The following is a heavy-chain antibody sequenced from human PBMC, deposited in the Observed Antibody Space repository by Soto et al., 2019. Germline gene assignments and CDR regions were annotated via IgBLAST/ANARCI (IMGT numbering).Heavy chain of an antibody. CDR1: GATFSRCA. CDR3: ASEILNYFDY. J-gene: IGHJ4*02. CDR2: IIPIFGTA. Sequence: QVQLVQSGAEVKKPGSSVKVSSKASGATFSRCANSWVRQAPGQGLEWMGGIIPIFGTANSAEKFQGRVTITADESTSTAYMELSSLRSEDTAVYYCASEILNYFDYWGQGTLVTVSS. V-gene: IGHV1-69*01.